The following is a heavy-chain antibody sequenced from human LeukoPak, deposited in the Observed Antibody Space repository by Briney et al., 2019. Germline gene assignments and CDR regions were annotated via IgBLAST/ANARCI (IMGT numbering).Heavy chain of an antibody. Sequence: GASVKVSCKASVGTFSSYAISWVRQAPGQGLEWMGRIIPILGIANYAQKFQGRVTITADKSTSTAYMELSSLRSEDTAVYYCARVVVDNYYYYGMDVWGQGTTVTVSS. D-gene: IGHD3-22*01. CDR2: IIPILGIA. CDR3: ARVVVDNYYYYGMDV. J-gene: IGHJ6*02. CDR1: VGTFSSYA. V-gene: IGHV1-69*04.